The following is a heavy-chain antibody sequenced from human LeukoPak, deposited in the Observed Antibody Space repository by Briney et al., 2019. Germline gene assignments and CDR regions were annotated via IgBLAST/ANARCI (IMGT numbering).Heavy chain of an antibody. CDR2: IWYDGSNK. Sequence: GGSLRLSCAASGFTFSSYGMHWVRQAPGKGLEWVAVIWYDGSNKYYADSVKGRFTISRDNSKNTLYLQMNSLRAEDTAVYYCARDEDCSGGSCYSGALVYWGQGTLVTVSS. CDR3: ARDEDCSGGSCYSGALVY. D-gene: IGHD2-15*01. J-gene: IGHJ4*02. CDR1: GFTFSSYG. V-gene: IGHV3-33*01.